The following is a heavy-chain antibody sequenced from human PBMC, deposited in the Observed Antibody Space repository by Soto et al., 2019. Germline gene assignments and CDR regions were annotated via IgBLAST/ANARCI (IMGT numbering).Heavy chain of an antibody. V-gene: IGHV1-69*06. D-gene: IGHD3-22*01. J-gene: IGHJ6*02. Sequence: QVQLVQSGAEVKKPGSSVKVSCKASGGTFSSYAISWVRQAPGQGLEWMGGIIPIFGTANYAQKFQGRVTITADKSTSTAYLELISLRPEDTAVYYCARHAGYYYERICCMVVWGQGTTVTVSS. CDR3: ARHAGYYYERICCMVV. CDR2: IIPIFGTA. CDR1: GGTFSSYA.